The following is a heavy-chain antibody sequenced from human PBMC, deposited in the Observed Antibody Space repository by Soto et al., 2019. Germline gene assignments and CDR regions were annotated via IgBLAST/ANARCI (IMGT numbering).Heavy chain of an antibody. CDR1: GYTFTSYA. J-gene: IGHJ4*02. CDR3: ARRIVVVTALDY. V-gene: IGHV1-3*01. D-gene: IGHD2-21*02. Sequence: ASVKVSCKASGYTFTSYAMHWLRQAPGQRLEWMGWINAGNGNTKYSQKFQGRVTITRDTSASTAYMELSSLRSEDMAVYYCARRIVVVTALDYWGQGTLVTVSS. CDR2: INAGNGNT.